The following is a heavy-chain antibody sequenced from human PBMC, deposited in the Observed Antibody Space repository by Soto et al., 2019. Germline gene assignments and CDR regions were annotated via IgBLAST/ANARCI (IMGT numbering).Heavy chain of an antibody. CDR2: ISTNGGST. CDR3: VKGEYYYDSSGHDPFDY. D-gene: IGHD3-22*01. V-gene: IGHV3-64D*06. Sequence: AGLSLRLPWSAAGCTCSRHAGHWLRQAPGKGLEYVSSISTNGGSTHYADYVKGRFTISRDNSKNTQYLQMSSLRADDTAVYYCVKGEYYYDSSGHDPFDYWGQGTLVTGSS. J-gene: IGHJ4*02. CDR1: GCTCSRHA.